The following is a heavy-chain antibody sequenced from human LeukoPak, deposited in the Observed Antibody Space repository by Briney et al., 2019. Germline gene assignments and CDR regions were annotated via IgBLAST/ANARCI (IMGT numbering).Heavy chain of an antibody. CDR3: ARGKADYYDSSGGDDAFDI. D-gene: IGHD3-22*01. V-gene: IGHV3-11*01. J-gene: IGHJ3*02. CDR1: GFTFSDYY. CDR2: ISSSGSTI. Sequence: PGGSLRLSCAASGFTFSDYYMSWIRQTPGKGLEWVSYISSSGSTIYYADSVKGRFTISRDNAENSLYLQMNSLRAEDTAVYYCARGKADYYDSSGGDDAFDIWGQGTMVTVSS.